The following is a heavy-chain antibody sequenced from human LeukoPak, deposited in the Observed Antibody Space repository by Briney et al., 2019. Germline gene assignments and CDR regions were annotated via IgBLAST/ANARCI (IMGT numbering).Heavy chain of an antibody. Sequence: GGSLRLSCVASGFTITNNWMYWVRQAPGRGLVWVSRIKNDESTAVYADSVKGRFTISRDNAKNTLYLQMNSLRVEDTAVYYCATVFRGSSLEDYWGQGTRVTVSS. CDR2: IKNDESTA. V-gene: IGHV3-74*03. D-gene: IGHD1-26*01. J-gene: IGHJ4*02. CDR1: GFTITNNW. CDR3: ATVFRGSSLEDY.